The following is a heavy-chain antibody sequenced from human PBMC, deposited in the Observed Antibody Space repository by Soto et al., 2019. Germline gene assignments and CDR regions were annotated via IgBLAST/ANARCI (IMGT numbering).Heavy chain of an antibody. V-gene: IGHV3-7*03. CDR1: RFTFSGYW. J-gene: IGHJ6*02. Sequence: GGSLRLSCSASRFTFSGYWMSWVRQAPGKGLEWVANINQDGSEKYYVDSVKGRFTTSRDNAKNSLFLQMKSLSAEDTAVYYCASGGGQLATTLYYYYDMDIWGQGTTVTVSS. CDR3: ASGGGQLATTLYYYYDMDI. CDR2: INQDGSEK. D-gene: IGHD6-6*01.